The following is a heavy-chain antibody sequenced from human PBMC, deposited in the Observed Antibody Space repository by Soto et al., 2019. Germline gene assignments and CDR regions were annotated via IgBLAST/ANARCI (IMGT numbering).Heavy chain of an antibody. CDR2: IDPSDSYT. CDR1: GYKFTTYW. CDR3: ARRHYYDSSGYYGDGAFDI. J-gene: IGHJ3*02. Sequence: RGESLKISCKGSGYKFTTYWISWVRQMPGKGLEWMGKIDPSDSYTNYSPSFQGHVTISADKSISTAYLQWSGLKASDTAMYYCARRHYYDSSGYYGDGAFDIWGQGTMVTVSS. D-gene: IGHD3-22*01. V-gene: IGHV5-10-1*01.